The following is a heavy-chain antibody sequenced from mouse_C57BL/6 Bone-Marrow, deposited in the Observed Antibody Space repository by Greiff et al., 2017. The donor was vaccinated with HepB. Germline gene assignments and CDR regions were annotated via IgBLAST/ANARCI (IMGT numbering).Heavy chain of an antibody. CDR1: GFTFSDFY. CDR3: ARDSPNYGDNYAMDY. V-gene: IGHV7-1*01. Sequence: EVMLVESGGGLVQSGRSLRLSCATSGFTFSDFYMEWVRQAPGKGLEWIAASRNKANDYTTEYSASVKGRFIVSRDTSQSILYPQMNALRDEDTAIYYCARDSPNYGDNYAMDYWGQGTSVTVSS. J-gene: IGHJ4*01. D-gene: IGHD2-13*01. CDR2: SRNKANDYTT.